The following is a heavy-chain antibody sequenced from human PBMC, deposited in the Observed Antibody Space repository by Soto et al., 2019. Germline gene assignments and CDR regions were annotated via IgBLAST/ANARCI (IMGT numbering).Heavy chain of an antibody. CDR2: IYYSGST. J-gene: IGHJ5*02. Sequence: SETLSLTCTVSGGSISSSSYYWGWIRQPPGKGLEWIGSIYYSGSTYYNPSLKSRVTISVDTSKNQFSLKLSSVTAADTAVYYCASPKIAFYNWFDPWRQGTLVTVSS. CDR1: GGSISSSSYY. CDR3: ASPKIAFYNWFDP. D-gene: IGHD3-3*02. V-gene: IGHV4-39*01.